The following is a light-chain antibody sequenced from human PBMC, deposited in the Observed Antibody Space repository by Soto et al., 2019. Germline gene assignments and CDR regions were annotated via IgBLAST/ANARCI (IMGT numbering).Light chain of an antibody. J-gene: IGKJ3*01. CDR1: QSVSSTY. CDR3: HQYGSAPPFA. Sequence: EIVLTQSPGTLSLSPGERATLSCRASQSVSSTYLAWYQQKPGQAPRLLIYGASSRATGIPDRFSGGGSGTDFTLTISRLGPEDFAVYYCHQYGSAPPFAFGPGTKVEI. CDR2: GAS. V-gene: IGKV3-20*01.